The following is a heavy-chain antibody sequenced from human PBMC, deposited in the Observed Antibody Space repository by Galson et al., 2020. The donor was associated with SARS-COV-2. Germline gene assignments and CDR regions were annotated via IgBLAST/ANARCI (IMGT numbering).Heavy chain of an antibody. V-gene: IGHV3-23*01. D-gene: IGHD7-27*01. CDR3: AKDDTVVTGDYFDY. J-gene: IGHJ4*02. Sequence: ESLKISCAASGFTFSSYAMSWVRQAPGKGLEWVSAISGSGGSTYYADSVKGRFTISRDTSKNTLYLQMNSLRAEDTAVYYCAKDDTVVTGDYFDYWGQGTLVTVSS. CDR1: GFTFSSYA. CDR2: ISGSGGST.